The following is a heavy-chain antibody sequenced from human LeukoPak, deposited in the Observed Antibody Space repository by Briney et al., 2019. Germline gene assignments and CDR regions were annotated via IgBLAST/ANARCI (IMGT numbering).Heavy chain of an antibody. D-gene: IGHD3-22*01. J-gene: IGHJ4*02. CDR3: ARDAIDSSGFDFDY. CDR2: ISTSAGTI. Sequence: PGESLRLSCAASGFTFSDYYMTWIRQAPGKGLGWISYISTSAGTIYCADSVKGRFTISRDNAKNSLYLQMNGLRAEDTAVYYCARDAIDSSGFDFDYWGQGTLVTVSS. CDR1: GFTFSDYY. V-gene: IGHV3-11*01.